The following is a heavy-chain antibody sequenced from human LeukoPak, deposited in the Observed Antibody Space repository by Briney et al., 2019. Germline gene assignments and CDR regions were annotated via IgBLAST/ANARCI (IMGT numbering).Heavy chain of an antibody. V-gene: IGHV3-23*01. D-gene: IGHD6-6*01. Sequence: PGGSLRLSCAASGFTFSSYAMSWVRQAPGKGLEWVSAISGSGGSTYYADSVKGRFTTSRDNSKNTLYLQMNSLRAEDTAVYYCAKDPARRYSSSWCFYYWGQGTLVTVSS. CDR2: ISGSGGST. J-gene: IGHJ4*02. CDR3: AKDPARRYSSSWCFYY. CDR1: GFTFSSYA.